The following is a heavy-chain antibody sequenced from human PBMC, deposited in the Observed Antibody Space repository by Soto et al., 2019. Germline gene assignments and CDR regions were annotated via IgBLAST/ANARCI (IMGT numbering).Heavy chain of an antibody. Sequence: QVQLAQSGAEVKKPGASVKVSCKASGYTFSDYYMHWVRQAPGQGLEWMGWINPDSGGTKYTQKFQGRVTMTRDTAISTASMELRGLRPDDTAVDYCTRTVRDYNFDYYGQGPLVTGSS. D-gene: IGHD4-17*01. V-gene: IGHV1-2*02. CDR3: TRTVRDYNFDY. CDR2: INPDSGGT. J-gene: IGHJ4*02. CDR1: GYTFSDYY.